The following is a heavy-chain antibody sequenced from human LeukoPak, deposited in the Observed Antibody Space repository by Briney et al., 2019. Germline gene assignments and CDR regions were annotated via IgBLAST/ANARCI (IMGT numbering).Heavy chain of an antibody. Sequence: GGSLRLSCVASGSSFSTSWMHWVRQAPGKGLLWLSRISSDGTNTKYADSVKGRFTISRDNAKNTLYLQMNSLRAEDTAVYYCARDQSQAGPTTVDYWGQGTLVTVSS. CDR1: GSSFSTSW. D-gene: IGHD1-14*01. J-gene: IGHJ4*02. CDR3: ARDQSQAGPTTVDY. CDR2: ISSDGTNT. V-gene: IGHV3-74*03.